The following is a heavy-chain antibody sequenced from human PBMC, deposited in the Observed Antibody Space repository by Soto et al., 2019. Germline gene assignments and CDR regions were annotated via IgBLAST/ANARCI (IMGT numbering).Heavy chain of an antibody. D-gene: IGHD2-2*01. J-gene: IGHJ5*02. CDR2: VYTSGSSNTGST. Sequence: SETLSLTCTVAGGSISSYYCSWIRQPAGKGLEWIGRVYTSGSSNTGSTKYNPAFKSRVTMSVDLSKNQFSLKLTSLTAADTAVYYCASRYCTTTSCYDNWFDPWGQGTLVTVS. CDR3: ASRYCTTTSCYDNWFDP. CDR1: GGSISSYY. V-gene: IGHV4-4*07.